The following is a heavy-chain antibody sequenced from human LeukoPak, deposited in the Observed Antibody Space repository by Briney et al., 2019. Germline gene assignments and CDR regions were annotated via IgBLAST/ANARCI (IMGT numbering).Heavy chain of an antibody. CDR1: GYTFTSYG. J-gene: IGHJ4*02. V-gene: IGHV1-18*01. Sequence: ASVKVSCKASGYTFTSYGISWVRQAPGQRLEWMGWISAYNGNTNYAQKLQGRVTMTTDTSTSTAYMELRSLRSDDTAVYYCARSVSGTQEFDYWGQGTLVTVSS. CDR3: ARSVSGTQEFDY. CDR2: ISAYNGNT. D-gene: IGHD6-19*01.